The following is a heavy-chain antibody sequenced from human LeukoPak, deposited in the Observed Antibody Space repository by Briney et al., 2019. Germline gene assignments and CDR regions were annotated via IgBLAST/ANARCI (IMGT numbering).Heavy chain of an antibody. D-gene: IGHD2-2*01. V-gene: IGHV1-18*04. Sequence: ASVKVSCKASGYTFTSYGISRVRQAPGQGLEWMGWISAYNGNTNYAQKLQGRVTMTTDTSTSTAYMELRSLRSDDTAVYYCASSIVVVPAANAGPYGMDVWGKGTTVTVSS. CDR1: GYTFTSYG. CDR3: ASSIVVVPAANAGPYGMDV. J-gene: IGHJ6*04. CDR2: ISAYNGNT.